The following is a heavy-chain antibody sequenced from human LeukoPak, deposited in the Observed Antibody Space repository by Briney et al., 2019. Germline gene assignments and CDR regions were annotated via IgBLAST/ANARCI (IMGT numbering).Heavy chain of an antibody. CDR3: ARHLPHVETPTILDY. CDR1: GGSISSSSYY. D-gene: IGHD5-24*01. J-gene: IGHJ4*02. V-gene: IGHV4-39*01. Sequence: SETLSLTCTVSGGSISSSSYYWGWIRQPPGKGLEWIGSMYYSGSTFYIPSLKSRVTMSVDTSKNQFSLELTSVTAADTAVYYCARHLPHVETPTILDYGGQGILVTVSP. CDR2: MYYSGST.